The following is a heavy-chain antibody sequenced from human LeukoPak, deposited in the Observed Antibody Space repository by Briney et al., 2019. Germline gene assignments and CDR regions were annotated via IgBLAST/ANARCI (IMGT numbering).Heavy chain of an antibody. V-gene: IGHV3-30*04. CDR2: VSSEGSNK. J-gene: IGHJ3*02. CDR3: ARSKGFGEFFDAFDI. CDR1: GFTFSSYA. D-gene: IGHD3-10*01. Sequence: PGGSLRLSCAASGFTFSSYAMSWVRQAPGKGPEWVAVVSSEGSNKYYGDSVKGRFIISRDNSMNTLYLQMNSLRAEDTAVYYCARSKGFGEFFDAFDIWGQGTLVTVSS.